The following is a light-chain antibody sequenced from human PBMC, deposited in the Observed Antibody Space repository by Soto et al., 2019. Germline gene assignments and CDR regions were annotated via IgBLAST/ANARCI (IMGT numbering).Light chain of an antibody. V-gene: IGLV2-14*01. CDR3: SSYTSSSLYV. J-gene: IGLJ1*01. CDR1: SSDIGGHHF. Sequence: QSALTQPASVSGSPGQLITISCTGTSSDIGGHHFVSWYQQQSGKAPKLVIYEVTDRPSGVSDRFSGSKSGNTASLTISGLQPEDEADYYCSSYTSSSLYVFGTGTKVTVL. CDR2: EVT.